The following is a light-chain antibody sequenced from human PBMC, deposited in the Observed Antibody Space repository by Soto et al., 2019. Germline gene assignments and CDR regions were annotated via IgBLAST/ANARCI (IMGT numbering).Light chain of an antibody. J-gene: IGLJ2*01. V-gene: IGLV2-14*01. CDR2: EVS. CDR3: SSYTTSTSFIL. CDR1: SSDVGGYDY. Sequence: QSVLTQPRSVSGSPGQSVTISCTGTSSDVGGYDYVSWYQQVPGTAPKAMIYEVSSRPSGVSNRFSGSKSGNTASLTISGLQAEDEAYYYCSSYTTSTSFILFGGGTKLTVL.